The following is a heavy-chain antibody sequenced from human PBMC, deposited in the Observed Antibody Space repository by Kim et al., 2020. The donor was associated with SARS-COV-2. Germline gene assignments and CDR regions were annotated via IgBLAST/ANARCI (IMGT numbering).Heavy chain of an antibody. J-gene: IGHJ5*02. Sequence: GGSLRLSCAASGFTFSSYAMHWVRQAPGKGLEWVAVISYDGSNKYYADSVKGRFTISRDNSKNTLYLQMNSLRAEDTAVYYCAREEDSFPNWFDPWGQGTLVTVSS. CDR2: ISYDGSNK. V-gene: IGHV3-30*04. CDR3: AREEDSFPNWFDP. D-gene: IGHD6-6*01. CDR1: GFTFSSYA.